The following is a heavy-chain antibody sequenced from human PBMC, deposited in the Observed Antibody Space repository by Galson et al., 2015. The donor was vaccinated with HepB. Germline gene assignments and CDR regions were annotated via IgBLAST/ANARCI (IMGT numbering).Heavy chain of an antibody. Sequence: SLRLSCAASRFTFSSYGMHWVRQPPGKGLEWVAVIWYDGSKKHYADSVKGRFTISRDNSRNTLNLQMNSLRAEDTAVYYCARGGIVYGDYDSYDYMDVWGKGTTVTVSS. V-gene: IGHV3-33*01. CDR2: IWYDGSKK. CDR3: ARGGIVYGDYDSYDYMDV. CDR1: RFTFSSYG. J-gene: IGHJ6*03. D-gene: IGHD4-17*01.